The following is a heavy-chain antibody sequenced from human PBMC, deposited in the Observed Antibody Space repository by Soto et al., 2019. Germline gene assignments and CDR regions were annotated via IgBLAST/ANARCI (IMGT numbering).Heavy chain of an antibody. CDR1: GYSFTSYW. V-gene: IGHV5-10-1*01. Sequence: PGESLKISCKGSGYSFTSYWISWVRQMPGKGLEWMGRIDPSDSYTNYSPSFQGHVTISADKSISTAYLQWSSLKASDTAMYYCAISTAYYDFWSGYYKGYYYYYGMDVWGQGTTVTVSS. CDR2: IDPSDSYT. CDR3: AISTAYYDFWSGYYKGYYYYYGMDV. J-gene: IGHJ6*02. D-gene: IGHD3-3*01.